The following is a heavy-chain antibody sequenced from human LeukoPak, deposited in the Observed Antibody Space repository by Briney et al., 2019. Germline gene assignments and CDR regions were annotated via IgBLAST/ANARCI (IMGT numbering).Heavy chain of an antibody. CDR1: GGSISSGSYY. CDR2: IYTSGST. CDR3: AREGGSYPNWFDP. V-gene: IGHV4-61*02. J-gene: IGHJ5*02. D-gene: IGHD1-26*01. Sequence: SQTLSLTCTVSGGSISSGSYYWSWIRQPAGKGLEWIGRIYTSGSTNYNPSLKSRVTISVDTSKNQFSLKLSSVTAADTAVYYCAREGGSYPNWFDPWGQGTLVTVSS.